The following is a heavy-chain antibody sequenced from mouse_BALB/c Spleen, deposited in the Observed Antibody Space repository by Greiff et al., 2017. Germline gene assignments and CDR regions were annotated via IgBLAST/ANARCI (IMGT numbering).Heavy chain of an antibody. J-gene: IGHJ3*01. CDR3: APNYYGYGFAY. CDR2: IDPANGNT. CDR1: GFNIKDTY. Sequence: EVKLQQSGAELVKPGASVKLSCTASGFNIKDTYMHWVKQRPEQGLEWIGRIDPANGNTKYDPKFQGKATITADTSSNTAYLQLSSLTSEDTAVYYCAPNYYGYGFAYWGQGTLVTVSA. V-gene: IGHV14-3*02. D-gene: IGHD1-2*01.